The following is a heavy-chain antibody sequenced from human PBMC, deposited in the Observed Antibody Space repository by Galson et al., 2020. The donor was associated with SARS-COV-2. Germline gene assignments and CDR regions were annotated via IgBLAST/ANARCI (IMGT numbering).Heavy chain of an antibody. CDR1: GFTFRSYE. CDR2: ISSSGTTM. D-gene: IGHD2-2*01. J-gene: IGHJ4*02. Sequence: GESLKISCAASGFTFRSYEMNWVRQTPGTGLEWVSYISSSGTTMYYADSVRGRFTVSRDNAKNSLDLQMHSLRAEDTAVYYCARGQIVGVPATMNAFDNWGQGTQVTVSS. CDR3: ARGQIVGVPATMNAFDN. V-gene: IGHV3-48*03.